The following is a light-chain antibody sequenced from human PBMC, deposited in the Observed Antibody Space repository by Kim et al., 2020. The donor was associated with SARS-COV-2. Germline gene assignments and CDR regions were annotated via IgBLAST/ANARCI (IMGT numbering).Light chain of an antibody. CDR1: QSINIW. Sequence: GDRVTITCRASQSINIWLAWYHQKPGKAPNLLIYDASNLETGVPSRFSGSGSGTQFTLTISSLQPDDFATYYCQEYKSDSWTFGQGTKVDIK. V-gene: IGKV1-5*01. CDR2: DAS. CDR3: QEYKSDSWT. J-gene: IGKJ1*01.